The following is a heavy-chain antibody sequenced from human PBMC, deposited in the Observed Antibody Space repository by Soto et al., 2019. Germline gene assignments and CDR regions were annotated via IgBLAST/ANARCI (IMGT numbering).Heavy chain of an antibody. V-gene: IGHV2-5*02. J-gene: IGHJ5*01. CDR3: AHRQLPTFFGLVTQTDVWFDS. CDR1: GFSLSTSGAA. Sequence: QITLKESGPTLVNPTQTLTLTCTFSGFSLSTSGAAVGWIRQPPGKALEWLALVYWDDDKRYSQSIKNRVTLTKDTSKNQVVLTLTNAEPVDTATYYCAHRQLPTFFGLVTQTDVWFDSWGQGTLVTVPS. CDR2: VYWDDDK. D-gene: IGHD3-3*01.